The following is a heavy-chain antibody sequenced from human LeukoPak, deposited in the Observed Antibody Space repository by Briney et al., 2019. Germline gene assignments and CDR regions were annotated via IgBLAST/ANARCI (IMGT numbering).Heavy chain of an antibody. V-gene: IGHV3-48*03. CDR2: ISSSGSTI. D-gene: IGHD6-13*01. J-gene: IGHJ4*02. Sequence: GGSRRLSCAASGFTFSSYEMNWVRQAPGKGLEWVSYISSSGSTIYYADSVKGRFTISRDNAKNSLYLQMNSLRAEDTAVYYCARVSCLIAAAGTIDYWGQGTLVTVSS. CDR3: ARVSCLIAAAGTIDY. CDR1: GFTFSSYE.